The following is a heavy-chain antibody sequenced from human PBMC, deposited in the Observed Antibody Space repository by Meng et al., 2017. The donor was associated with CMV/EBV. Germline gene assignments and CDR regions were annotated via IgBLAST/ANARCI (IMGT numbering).Heavy chain of an antibody. CDR1: GYTFTSYG. V-gene: IGHV1-18*01. D-gene: IGHD1-26*01. J-gene: IGHJ4*02. CDR2: ISAYNGNT. CDR3: ARVGPDSGSYSDDY. Sequence: ASVKVSCKASGYTFTSYGISWVRQAPGQGLEWMGWISAYNGNTNYAQKLQGRVTMTTDTSTSTAYKELRSLRSDDTAVYYCARVGPDSGSYSDDYWGQGTLVTVSS.